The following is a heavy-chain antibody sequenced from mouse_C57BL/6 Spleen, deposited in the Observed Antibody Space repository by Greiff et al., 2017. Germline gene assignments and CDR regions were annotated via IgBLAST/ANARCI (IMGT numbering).Heavy chain of an antibody. D-gene: IGHD1-1*02. Sequence: VQLQQSGAELVKPGASVKMSCKASGYTFTSYWITWVKQRPGQGLEWIGDIYPGSGSTNYNEKFKSKATLTVDTSSSTAYMQLSSLTSEYSAVYYCARVYGDAMDYWDQGTSVTVTS. J-gene: IGHJ4*01. V-gene: IGHV1-55*01. CDR3: ARVYGDAMDY. CDR2: IYPGSGST. CDR1: GYTFTSYW.